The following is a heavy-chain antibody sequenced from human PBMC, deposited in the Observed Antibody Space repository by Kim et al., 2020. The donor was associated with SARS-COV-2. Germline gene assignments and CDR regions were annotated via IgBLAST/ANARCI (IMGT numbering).Heavy chain of an antibody. V-gene: IGHV1-2*02. CDR3: ARRHTYGIDS. J-gene: IGHJ4*02. CDR2: VNPSSGAT. Sequence: ASVKVSCKASGYPFSTYYMHWVRQAPGQGLEWVGWVNPSSGATNYAPKFQGRVTLTRDTSINTAFMELRSLTSDDTAVYYCARRHTYGIDSWGQGTLLTV. D-gene: IGHD3-10*01. CDR1: GYPFSTYY.